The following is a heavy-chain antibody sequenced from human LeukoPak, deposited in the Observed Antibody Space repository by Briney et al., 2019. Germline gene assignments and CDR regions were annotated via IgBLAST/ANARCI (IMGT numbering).Heavy chain of an antibody. D-gene: IGHD4-11*01. J-gene: IGHJ6*03. CDR3: ARDMRDYMDYHYSSMDV. V-gene: IGHV3-21*01. CDR2: ISSSSSYI. Sequence: KPGGSLRLSCAASGFTFSSHSMNWVRQAPGKGLEWVSSISSSSSYIYYADSVKGRFTISRDNAKNSLHLQMNSLRAEDTAVYYCARDMRDYMDYHYSSMDVWGKGTTVTVSS. CDR1: GFTFSSHS.